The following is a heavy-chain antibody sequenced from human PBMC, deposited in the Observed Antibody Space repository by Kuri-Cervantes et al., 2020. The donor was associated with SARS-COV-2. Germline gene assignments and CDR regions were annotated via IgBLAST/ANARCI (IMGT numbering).Heavy chain of an antibody. CDR2: IIPILAIA. CDR1: GGTFSSYA. Sequence: VKVSCKASGGTFSSYAISWVRQAPGQGLEWVGRIIPILAIANYAQKFQGRVTITEDKSTSTAYMELSSLRSEDTAVYYCARGLYCSSISCYPDDYYGVDVWGQGTTVTVSS. V-gene: IGHV1-69*10. J-gene: IGHJ6*02. D-gene: IGHD2-2*01. CDR3: ARGLYCSSISCYPDDYYGVDV.